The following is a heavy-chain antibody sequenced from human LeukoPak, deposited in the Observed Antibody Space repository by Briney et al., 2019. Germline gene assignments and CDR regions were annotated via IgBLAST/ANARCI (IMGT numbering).Heavy chain of an antibody. J-gene: IGHJ4*02. V-gene: IGHV3-33*06. D-gene: IGHD5-24*01. CDR3: AKDHVEMADELFDY. Sequence: GGSLRLSCAASGFTFSSYGMHWVRQAPGKGLEWVAVIWYDGSNKYYADSVKGRFTISRDNSKNTLYPQMNSLRAEDTAVYYCAKDHVEMADELFDYWGQGTLVTVSS. CDR1: GFTFSSYG. CDR2: IWYDGSNK.